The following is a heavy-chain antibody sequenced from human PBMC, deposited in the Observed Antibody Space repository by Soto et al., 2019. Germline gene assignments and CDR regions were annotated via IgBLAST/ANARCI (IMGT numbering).Heavy chain of an antibody. CDR1: GFSLSNARMG. CDR2: IFSNDEK. CDR3: ARIRDEDCSGGSCYYYFDY. V-gene: IGHV2-26*01. J-gene: IGHJ4*02. D-gene: IGHD2-15*01. Sequence: QVTLKESGPVLVKPTETLTLTCTVSGFSLSNARMGVSWIRQPPGKALEWLAHIFSNDEKSYSTSLKSRLTHYKDTSKSQVVLTMTNMAPVDTATYYCARIRDEDCSGGSCYYYFDYWGQGTLVTVSS.